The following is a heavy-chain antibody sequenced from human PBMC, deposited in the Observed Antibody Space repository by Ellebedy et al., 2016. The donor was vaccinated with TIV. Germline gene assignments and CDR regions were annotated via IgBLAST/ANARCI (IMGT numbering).Heavy chain of an antibody. CDR2: INVADAHT. D-gene: IGHD2-15*01. CDR1: GYTFTTYA. Sequence: AASVKVSCKASGYTFTTYAIHWVRQAPGQSPEWMGWINVADAHTKYSQKFQGRVTFTRDTSANTVYMHLSSLRSDDSAVYYCARDPLSYCSGGSCTNNWFDPWGQGTLVTVSS. CDR3: ARDPLSYCSGGSCTNNWFDP. J-gene: IGHJ5*02. V-gene: IGHV1-3*01.